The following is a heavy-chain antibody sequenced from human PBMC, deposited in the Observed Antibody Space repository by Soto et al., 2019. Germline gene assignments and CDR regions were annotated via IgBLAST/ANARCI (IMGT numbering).Heavy chain of an antibody. CDR1: GGSISSYY. CDR2: IYYSGST. J-gene: IGHJ6*02. CDR3: ARDQSLDRNYYYGIDV. V-gene: IGHV4-59*01. Sequence: SETLPLTCTVSGGSISSYYWSWIRQPPGKGLEWIGYIYYSGSTNYNPSLKSRVTISVDTSKNQFSLKLSSVTADDTAMYYCARDQSLDRNYYYGIDVWGQGTTVTVSS.